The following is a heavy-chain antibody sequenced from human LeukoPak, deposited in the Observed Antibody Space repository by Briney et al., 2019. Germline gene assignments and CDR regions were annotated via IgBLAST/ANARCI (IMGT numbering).Heavy chain of an antibody. Sequence: ASVTVSCEASGYTFTSYAMNWVRQAPGQGLEWMGWINTNTGNPTYAQGFTGRFVFSLDTSVSTAYLQISSLKAEDTAVYYCARGGSSGWYYFDYWGQGTLVTVSS. V-gene: IGHV7-4-1*02. CDR3: ARGGSSGWYYFDY. CDR2: INTNTGNP. D-gene: IGHD6-19*01. CDR1: GYTFTSYA. J-gene: IGHJ4*02.